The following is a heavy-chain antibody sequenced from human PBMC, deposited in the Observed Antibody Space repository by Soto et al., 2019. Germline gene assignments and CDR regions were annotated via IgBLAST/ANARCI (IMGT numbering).Heavy chain of an antibody. CDR1: GFTFSSYA. J-gene: IGHJ4*02. V-gene: IGHV3-23*01. CDR3: AKTAAARPNLYLDY. Sequence: PGGSLRLSCAATGFTFSSYAMSWVRQAPGKGLEWVSVISGSGGCTYYADSVKGRFTISRDKSKNTLYLQMNSLRVEHTAVLHCAKTAAARPNLYLDYWGQGTLVTVSS. D-gene: IGHD6-6*01. CDR2: ISGSGGCT.